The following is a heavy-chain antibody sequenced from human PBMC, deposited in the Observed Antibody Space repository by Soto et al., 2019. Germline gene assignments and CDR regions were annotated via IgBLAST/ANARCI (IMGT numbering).Heavy chain of an antibody. D-gene: IGHD3-22*01. CDR2: ISAYNGNT. Sequence: QVQLVQSGAEVKKPGASVKVSCKASGYTFTSYGISWVRQAPGQGLEWMGWISAYNGNTNYAQKLQGRVTMTTDTSTSTAYMELRSLRSDDTAVYYCAREGYYYDSSGYYYYYGMDVWGQGTTVTVSS. CDR1: GYTFTSYG. V-gene: IGHV1-18*01. CDR3: AREGYYYDSSGYYYYYGMDV. J-gene: IGHJ6*02.